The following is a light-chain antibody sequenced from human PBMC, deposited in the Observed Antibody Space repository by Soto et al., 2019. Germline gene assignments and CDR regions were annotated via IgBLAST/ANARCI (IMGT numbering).Light chain of an antibody. CDR1: SSAVGCYSF. V-gene: IGLV2-14*01. CDR3: SSYTSSSTVV. CDR2: EVT. J-gene: IGLJ2*01. Sequence: QSALTQPAAVSGSPGQSITISCTGTSSAVGCYSFVSWYQQHPVKAPKLMIYEVTNRPSGVSNRFSGSKSGNTASLAISGLQAEDEADYYCSSYTSSSTVVFGGGTKVTVL.